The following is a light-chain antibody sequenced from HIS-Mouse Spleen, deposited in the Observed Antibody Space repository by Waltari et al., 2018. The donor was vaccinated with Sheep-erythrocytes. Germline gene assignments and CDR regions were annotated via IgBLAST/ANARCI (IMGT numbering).Light chain of an antibody. CDR1: SSAVGGYHH. Sequence: QSALTQPRSVSGSPGQSATISCTGTSSAVGGYHHVPWYQQHPGKAPKLMIYDVSKRPSGVPDRFSGSKSGNTASLTISGLQAEDEADYYCCSYAGSYNHVFATGTKVTVL. J-gene: IGLJ1*01. CDR2: DVS. CDR3: CSYAGSYNHV. V-gene: IGLV2-11*01.